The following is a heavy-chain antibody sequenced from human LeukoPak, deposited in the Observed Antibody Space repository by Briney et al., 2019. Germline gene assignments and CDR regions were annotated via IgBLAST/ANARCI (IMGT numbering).Heavy chain of an antibody. V-gene: IGHV3-30*02. D-gene: IGHD5-18*01. CDR3: AKDPVRRGYSYGNFDY. CDR1: GFTFNNYG. J-gene: IGHJ4*02. Sequence: GGSLRLSCAASGFTFNNYGMHWVRQAAGHGLEWVSFIRDDGSNKYYADSGEGRFTISRDNSKNTLYLQMNSMRPEDTAVHYCAKDPVRRGYSYGNFDYWGQGTLVTVSS. CDR2: IRDDGSNK.